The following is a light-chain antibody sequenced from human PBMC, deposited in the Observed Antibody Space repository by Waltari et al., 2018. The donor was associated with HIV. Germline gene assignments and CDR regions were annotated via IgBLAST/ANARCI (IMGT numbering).Light chain of an antibody. Sequence: QSVLTQPPSVSGSTGQRVTISCTGNRSNIRAGFCVTWSQQLPGTALKLLSYGDSNRPSGVPDRFSGSKSGTSASLAITGLQSEDEADYYCQSYDSSLSTAVVFGGGTKLTVL. CDR1: RSNIRAGFC. J-gene: IGLJ2*01. CDR2: GDS. CDR3: QSYDSSLSTAVV. V-gene: IGLV1-40*01.